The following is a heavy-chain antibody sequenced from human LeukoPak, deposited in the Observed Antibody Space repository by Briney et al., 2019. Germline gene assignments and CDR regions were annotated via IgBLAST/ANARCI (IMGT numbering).Heavy chain of an antibody. Sequence: TGGSLRLSCAASGITFSSFTVNWVRQAPGKGPEWVSSISSGSSYKYYADSVKGRFTISRDNAKSSLYLQMNSLRAEDTAVYYCARDKETPGEQWRDAFDIWGQGTMVTVSS. D-gene: IGHD6-19*01. CDR2: ISSGSSYK. J-gene: IGHJ3*02. V-gene: IGHV3-21*01. CDR1: GITFSSFT. CDR3: ARDKETPGEQWRDAFDI.